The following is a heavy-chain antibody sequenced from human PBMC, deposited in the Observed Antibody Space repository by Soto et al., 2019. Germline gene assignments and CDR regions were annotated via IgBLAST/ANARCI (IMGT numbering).Heavy chain of an antibody. J-gene: IGHJ4*02. CDR3: ARDREARQFDY. D-gene: IGHD6-6*01. V-gene: IGHV1-69*04. CDR1: GGTFSSYT. CDR2: IIPILGIA. Sequence: EASVKVSCKASGGTFSSYTISWVRQAPGQGFEWVGRIIPILGIANYAQKFQGRVTITADKSTSTAYMELSSLRSEDTAVYYCARDREARQFDYWGQGTLVTVSS.